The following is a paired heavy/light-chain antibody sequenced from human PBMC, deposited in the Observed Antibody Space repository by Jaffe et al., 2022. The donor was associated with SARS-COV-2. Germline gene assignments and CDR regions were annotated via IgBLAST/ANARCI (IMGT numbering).Light chain of an antibody. CDR3: QQLNSYPL. CDR2: AAS. J-gene: IGKJ4*01. Sequence: DIQLTQSPSFLSASVGDRVTITCRASQGISSYLAWYQQKPGKAPKLLIYAASTLQSGVPSRFSGSGSGTEFTLTISSLQPEDFATYYCQQLNSYPLFGGGTKVEIK. V-gene: IGKV1-9*01. CDR1: QGISSY.
Heavy chain of an antibody. CDR1: GGSISSSSYY. J-gene: IGHJ6*02. D-gene: IGHD3-16*02. CDR2: IYYSGST. V-gene: IGHV4-39*01. Sequence: QLQLQESGPGLVKPSETLSLTCTVSGGSISSSSYYWGWIRQPPGKGLEWIGSIYYSGSTYYNPSLKSRVTISVDTSKNQFSLKLSSVTAADTAVYYCARAPAAFGGVIGIYYYYGMDVWGQGTTVTVSS. CDR3: ARAPAAFGGVIGIYYYYGMDV.